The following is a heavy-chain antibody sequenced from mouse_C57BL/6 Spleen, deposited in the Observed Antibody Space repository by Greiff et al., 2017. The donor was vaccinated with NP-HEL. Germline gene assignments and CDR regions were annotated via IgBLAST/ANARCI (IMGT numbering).Heavy chain of an antibody. CDR2: IYPGDGDT. CDR3: ARSTFHYAMDY. J-gene: IGHJ4*01. CDR1: GYAFSSSW. Sequence: VQLQQSGPELVKPGASVKISCKASGYAFSSSWMNWVKQRPGKGLEWIGRIYPGDGDTNYNGKFKGKATLTADKSSSTAYMQLSSLTSEDSAVYFCARSTFHYAMDYWGQGTSVTVSS. V-gene: IGHV1-82*01.